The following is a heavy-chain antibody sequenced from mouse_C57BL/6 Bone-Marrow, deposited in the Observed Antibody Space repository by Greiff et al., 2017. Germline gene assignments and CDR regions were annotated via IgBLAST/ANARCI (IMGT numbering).Heavy chain of an antibody. CDR2: IFPRSGNT. Sequence: VQLQQSGAELARPGASVTLSCTASGYTFTSYGISWVKQRTGQGLEWIGEIFPRSGNTYYNEKFKCQATLPADKSSSTAYMELRSLTSEDSAVYFYAGRGSGYWGQGTTLTVSS. V-gene: IGHV1-81*01. CDR1: GYTFTSYG. J-gene: IGHJ2*01. D-gene: IGHD1-1*01. CDR3: AGRGSGY.